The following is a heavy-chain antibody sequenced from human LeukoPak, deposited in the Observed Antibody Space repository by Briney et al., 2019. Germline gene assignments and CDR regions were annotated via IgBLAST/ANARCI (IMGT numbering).Heavy chain of an antibody. V-gene: IGHV3-7*01. D-gene: IGHD3-10*01. CDR1: GFTFSSYW. Sequence: QPGGSLRLSCAASGFTFSSYWMSWVRQAPGKGLEWVANIKQDGSEKYYVDSVKGRFTISRDNAKNSLYLQMNSLRAEDTAVYYCAREGLYGSGIDYFDYWGQGTLVTVSS. CDR3: AREGLYGSGIDYFDY. CDR2: IKQDGSEK. J-gene: IGHJ4*02.